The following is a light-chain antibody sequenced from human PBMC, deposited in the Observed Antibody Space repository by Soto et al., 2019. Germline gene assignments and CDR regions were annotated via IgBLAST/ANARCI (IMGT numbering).Light chain of an antibody. CDR1: NSDIGAYHY. J-gene: IGLJ2*01. CDR2: DVT. Sequence: QSVLTQPASVSGSPGQSITISCTGSNSDIGAYHYVSWYQQHPGKAPKLVIYDVTNRPSGVSNRFSGSKSGNTASLTISGLQTEDEADYYCSSFTTSSTLVFGGGTKLTVL. V-gene: IGLV2-14*01. CDR3: SSFTTSSTLV.